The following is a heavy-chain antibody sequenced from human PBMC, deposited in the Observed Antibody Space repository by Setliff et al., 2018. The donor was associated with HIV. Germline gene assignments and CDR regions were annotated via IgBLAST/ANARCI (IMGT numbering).Heavy chain of an antibody. CDR1: GYTFTSYD. D-gene: IGHD5-12*01. J-gene: IGHJ4*02. CDR3: ARGQRWLQLAPDFDY. Sequence: ASVKVSCKGSGYTFTSYDINWVRQATGQGLEWMGWMNPNSGNTGYAQKFQGRVTMTRNTSISTAYMELSSLRSEDTAVYYCARGQRWLQLAPDFDYWGQGTLVTVSS. V-gene: IGHV1-8*02. CDR2: MNPNSGNT.